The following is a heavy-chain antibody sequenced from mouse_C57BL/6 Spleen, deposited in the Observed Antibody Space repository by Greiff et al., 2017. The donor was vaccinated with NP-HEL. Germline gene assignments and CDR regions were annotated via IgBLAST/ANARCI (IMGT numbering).Heavy chain of an antibody. Sequence: QVQLQQSGAELVRPGASVKLSCKASGYSFTDYYINWVKQRPGQGLEWIARIYPGSGNTYYNEKFKGKATLTAEKSSSTAYMQLSSLTSEDSTVYFCARSTIYYGYDENYFDYWGQGTTLTVSS. J-gene: IGHJ2*01. V-gene: IGHV1-76*01. CDR3: ARSTIYYGYDENYFDY. D-gene: IGHD2-2*01. CDR1: GYSFTDYY. CDR2: IYPGSGNT.